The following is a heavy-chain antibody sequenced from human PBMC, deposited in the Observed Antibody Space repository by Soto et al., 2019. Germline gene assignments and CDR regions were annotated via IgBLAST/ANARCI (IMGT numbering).Heavy chain of an antibody. J-gene: IGHJ6*02. CDR2: INHSGST. V-gene: IGHV4-34*01. CDR3: TAAAGSYYYYGMDV. Sequence: SETLSLTCTVSGVSISSYYWSWIRQPPGKGLDWIGEINHSGSTNSNPSLKSRVTISVDTSKNQFSLKLSSVTAADTAVYYCTAAAGSYYYYGMDVWGQGTTVTVSS. CDR1: GVSISSYY. D-gene: IGHD6-13*01.